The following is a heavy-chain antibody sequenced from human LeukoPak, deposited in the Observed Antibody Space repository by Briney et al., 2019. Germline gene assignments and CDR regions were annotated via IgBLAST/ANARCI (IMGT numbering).Heavy chain of an antibody. V-gene: IGHV3-49*04. CDR3: TRVFPRGLYYYYYMDV. J-gene: IGHJ6*03. CDR2: IRSKAYGGTT. Sequence: GGSLRLSCTASGFTFGDYAMSWVRQAPGKGLEWVGFIRSKAYGGTTEYAASVKGRFTISRDDSKSIAYLQMNSQKTEDTAVYYCTRVFPRGLYYYYYMDVWVKGTTVTVSS. CDR1: GFTFGDYA.